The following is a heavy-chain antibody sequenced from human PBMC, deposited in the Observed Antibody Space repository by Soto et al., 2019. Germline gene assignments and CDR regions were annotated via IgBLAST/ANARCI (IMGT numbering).Heavy chain of an antibody. D-gene: IGHD4-17*01. CDR2: INHSGST. Sequence: PSETLSLTCAVYGGSFSGYYWSWIRQPPGKGLEWIGEINHSGSTNYNPSLKSRVTISVDTSKNQFSLKLRSVTAADTAMYYCERSPGSTTANYCDSWGQGALVTVSS. CDR1: GGSFSGYY. CDR3: ERSPGSTTANYCDS. V-gene: IGHV4-34*01. J-gene: IGHJ4*02.